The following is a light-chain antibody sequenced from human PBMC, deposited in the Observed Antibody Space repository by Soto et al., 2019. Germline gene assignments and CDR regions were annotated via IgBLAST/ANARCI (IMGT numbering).Light chain of an antibody. J-gene: IGKJ2*01. CDR3: QQRANWPYT. CDR2: DAS. V-gene: IGKV3-11*01. Sequence: EIVLTQSPATLSLSPGERATLSCRASQSVNSYLAWYQQKPGQAPRLLIYDASNRATGIPGRFSGSGSETDFTLTISSLEPEYFAVYYCQQRANWPYTFGQGTKLEIK. CDR1: QSVNSY.